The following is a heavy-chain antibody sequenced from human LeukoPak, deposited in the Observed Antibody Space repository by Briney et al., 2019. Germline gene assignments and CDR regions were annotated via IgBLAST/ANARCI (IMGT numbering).Heavy chain of an antibody. CDR2: INPNSGGT. D-gene: IGHD3-16*01. CDR1: GYTFTSYY. J-gene: IGHJ6*03. V-gene: IGHV1-2*02. Sequence: HWASVKVSCKASGYTFTSYYMHWVRQAPGQGLEWMGWINPNSGGTNNAQKFQGRVTMTRDTSISTAYMELSRLRSDDTAVYYCARGGITIGGAYYMGVWVKGTTVTVSS. CDR3: ARGGITIGGAYYMGV.